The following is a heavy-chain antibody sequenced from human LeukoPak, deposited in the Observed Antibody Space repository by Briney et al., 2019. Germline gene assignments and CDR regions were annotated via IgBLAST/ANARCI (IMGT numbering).Heavy chain of an antibody. CDR3: ARAKWFGELFPPEYFQH. D-gene: IGHD3-10*01. J-gene: IGHJ1*01. Sequence: GASVKGSCKASGYTFTSYGISWGRQAPGQGREWVGWISAYNGNTNYAQKLQGRVTMTTDTSTSTAYMELRSLRSDDTAVYYCARAKWFGELFPPEYFQHWGQGTLVTVSS. V-gene: IGHV1-18*01. CDR1: GYTFTSYG. CDR2: ISAYNGNT.